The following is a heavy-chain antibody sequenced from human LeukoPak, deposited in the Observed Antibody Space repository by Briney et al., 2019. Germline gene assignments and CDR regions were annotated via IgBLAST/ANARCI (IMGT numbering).Heavy chain of an antibody. Sequence: SVKVSCKASGYTFTSHYMHWVRQAPGQGLEWMGGIIPIFGTANYAQKFQGRVTITADKSTSTAYMELSSLRSEDTAVYYCAIDYYGSGIGDYWGQGTLVTVSS. J-gene: IGHJ4*02. CDR3: AIDYYGSGIGDY. CDR2: IIPIFGTA. CDR1: GYTFTSHY. D-gene: IGHD3-10*01. V-gene: IGHV1-69*06.